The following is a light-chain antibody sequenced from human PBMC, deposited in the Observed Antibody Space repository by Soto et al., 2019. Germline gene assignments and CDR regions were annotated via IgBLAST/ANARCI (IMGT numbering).Light chain of an antibody. CDR1: SSDIGHYNY. V-gene: IGLV2-14*01. CDR2: DVS. Sequence: QSVLTQPASVSGSPGQSITMSCTGTSSDIGHYNYVSWYQQHPGKAPKVLIYDVSNRPSGVSNRFSGSKSGYTASLTISGLQAEDEADYYCSSFTSSSTPYVFGTGTKVTVL. J-gene: IGLJ1*01. CDR3: SSFTSSSTPYV.